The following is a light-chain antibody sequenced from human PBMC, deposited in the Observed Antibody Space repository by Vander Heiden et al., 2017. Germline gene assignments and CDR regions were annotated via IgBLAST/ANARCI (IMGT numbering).Light chain of an antibody. Sequence: DIQMTQSPSSLSASVGDRVTITCRASQSISSYLNWYQQKPGKAPKLLIYAGSSLQSGVPSRFSGSGSGTDFTLTISSLQAEDFATYYCQQSDSTLWTFGQGTKVEIK. CDR1: QSISSY. V-gene: IGKV1-39*01. CDR3: QQSDSTLWT. CDR2: AGS. J-gene: IGKJ1*01.